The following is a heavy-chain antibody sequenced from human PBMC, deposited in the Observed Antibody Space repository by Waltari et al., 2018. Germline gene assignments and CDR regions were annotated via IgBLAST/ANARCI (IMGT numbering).Heavy chain of an antibody. V-gene: IGHV3-53*02. J-gene: IGHJ6*03. CDR1: GFSVSSHY. CDR2: INAGGNV. D-gene: IGHD3-3*01. CDR3: VREDREYFFHMDV. Sequence: EVLLLETGGAVIQPGGSLRLPCAASGFSVSSHYMSWVRQAPGKGLEWVSVINAGGNVFYADSVEGRFTISRDNSRNTVYLEMNSLRVEDSAVYYCVREDREYFFHMDVWGSGTTVTVSS.